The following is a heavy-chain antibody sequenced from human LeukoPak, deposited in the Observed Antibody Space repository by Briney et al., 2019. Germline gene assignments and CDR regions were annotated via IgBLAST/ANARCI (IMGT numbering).Heavy chain of an antibody. CDR3: AKDGYYDILTGYSRFDY. D-gene: IGHD3-9*01. J-gene: IGHJ4*02. V-gene: IGHV3-23*01. CDR1: RFTFSTYA. Sequence: PGGSLRLSCAASRFTFSTYAMSWVRQAPGKGLEWVSAISSSGGRAYYADSVKGRFTISRDNAKNSLFLQMNSLRAEDTAVYYCAKDGYYDILTGYSRFDYWGQGTLVTVSS. CDR2: ISSSGGRA.